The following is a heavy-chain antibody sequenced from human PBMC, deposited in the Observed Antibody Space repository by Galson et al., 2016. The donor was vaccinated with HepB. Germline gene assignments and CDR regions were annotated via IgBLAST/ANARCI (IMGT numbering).Heavy chain of an antibody. CDR1: GGSFSDYF. J-gene: IGHJ6*04. D-gene: IGHD3-10*01. Sequence: ETLSLTCAVSGGSFSDYFWSWIRQPPGKGPEWIGEINHSGNTIYNPSLRSRVSISVDASKDHFSLKTSSVTAADTAVYYCARGRRRFRELLNYYFYGMDVWGKGTTVTVPS. V-gene: IGHV4-34*01. CDR3: ARGRRRFRELLNYYFYGMDV. CDR2: INHSGNT.